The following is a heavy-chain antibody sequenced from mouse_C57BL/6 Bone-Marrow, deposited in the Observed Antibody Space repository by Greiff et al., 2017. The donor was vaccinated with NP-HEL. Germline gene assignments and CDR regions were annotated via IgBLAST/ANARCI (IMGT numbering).Heavy chain of an antibody. V-gene: IGHV5-17*01. CDR3: ARRSIYYGSSYWYFDV. CDR1: GFTFSDYG. Sequence: EVKLVESGGGLVKPGGSLKLSCAASGFTFSDYGMHWVRQAPEKGLEWVAYISSGSSTIYYADTVKGRFTISRDNAKNTLFLQMTRLRSEDTAMYYCARRSIYYGSSYWYFDVWGTGTTVTVSS. CDR2: ISSGSSTI. J-gene: IGHJ1*03. D-gene: IGHD1-1*01.